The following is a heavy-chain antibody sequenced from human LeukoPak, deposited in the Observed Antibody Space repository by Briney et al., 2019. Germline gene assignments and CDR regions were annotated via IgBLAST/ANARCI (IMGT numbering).Heavy chain of an antibody. CDR1: GFTFSSYA. CDR3: ARDSVGATNYFAY. J-gene: IGHJ4*02. Sequence: PGGSLRLSCAASGFTFSSYAMHWVRQAPGKGLEWVAVISYDGSNKYYADSVKGRFTISRDNSKNTLYLQMNSLRAEDTAVYYCARDSVGATNYFAYWGQGPLVTVSS. D-gene: IGHD1-26*01. CDR2: ISYDGSNK. V-gene: IGHV3-30-3*01.